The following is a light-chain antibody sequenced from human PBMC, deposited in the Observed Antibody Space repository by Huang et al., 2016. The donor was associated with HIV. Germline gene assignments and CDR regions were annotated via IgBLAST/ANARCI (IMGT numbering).Light chain of an antibody. J-gene: IGKJ5*01. CDR3: QQLYSFPIT. V-gene: IGKV1-9*01. Sequence: IQLTQSPSSLSASVGDRVTITCRASQDITNYLSWYQQRPGKAPQLLIYAASTLQSGVPSRFSGSGSGTDFTLTVNSLQSEDFAIYYCQQLYSFPITFGQGTRVE. CDR2: AAS. CDR1: QDITNY.